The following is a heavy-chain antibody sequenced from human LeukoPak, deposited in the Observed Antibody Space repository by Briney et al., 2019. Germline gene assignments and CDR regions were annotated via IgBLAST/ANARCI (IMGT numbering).Heavy chain of an antibody. V-gene: IGHV3-7*01. CDR1: GFIFTNYF. CDR3: ATDRGWRTSGYYLYYFEC. D-gene: IGHD3-3*01. Sequence: GGSLRLSCAASGFIFTNYFMSWVRQAPGKGLEWVASIKHDGSEKYYVDSVRGRFTISRDNTMNSLYLQMSSLRAEDTAVYYCATDRGWRTSGYYLYYFECWGQGTLVTYSS. CDR2: IKHDGSEK. J-gene: IGHJ4*02.